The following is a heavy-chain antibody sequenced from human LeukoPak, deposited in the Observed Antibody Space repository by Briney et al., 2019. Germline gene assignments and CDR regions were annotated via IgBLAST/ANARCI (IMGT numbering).Heavy chain of an antibody. V-gene: IGHV3-21*01. CDR2: ISSTSSYI. CDR1: GFTFTNYA. Sequence: GGSLRLSCAASGFTFTNYAMSWVRQGPGKGLEWVSSISSTSSYIYYADSVKGRFTISRDNAKNSLYLQMNSLRAEDTAVYYCARDPLKRAFDIWGQGTMVTVSS. J-gene: IGHJ3*02. CDR3: ARDPLKRAFDI.